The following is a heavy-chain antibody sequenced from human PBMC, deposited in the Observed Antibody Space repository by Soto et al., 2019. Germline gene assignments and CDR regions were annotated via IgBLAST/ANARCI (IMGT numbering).Heavy chain of an antibody. CDR1: GFTFSSYD. CDR3: AREGGYGPLGYYYGMDV. CDR2: IGTAGDT. Sequence: PGGSLRLSCAASGFTFSSYDMHWVRQATGKGLEWVSAIGTAGDTYYPGSVKGRFTISSENAKNSLDLQMNSLRAGDTAVYYCAREGGYGPLGYYYGMDVWGQGTTVTVSS. V-gene: IGHV3-13*01. J-gene: IGHJ6*02. D-gene: IGHD4-17*01.